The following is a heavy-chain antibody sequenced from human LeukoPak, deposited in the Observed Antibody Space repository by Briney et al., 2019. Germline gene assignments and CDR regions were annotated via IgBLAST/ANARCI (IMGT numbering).Heavy chain of an antibody. CDR3: ARAKSSSGHLDY. CDR1: GSSITSTTYY. V-gene: IGHV4-39*07. Sequence: SETLSLTCTVSGSSITSTTYYWAWIRQPPGKGLEWIGTIFYSGSTYYNPPLKSRVTISGDTSKNRFSLNLSSVTAADTAIYYCARAKSSSGHLDYWGQGTLVTVSS. J-gene: IGHJ4*02. CDR2: IFYSGST. D-gene: IGHD3-22*01.